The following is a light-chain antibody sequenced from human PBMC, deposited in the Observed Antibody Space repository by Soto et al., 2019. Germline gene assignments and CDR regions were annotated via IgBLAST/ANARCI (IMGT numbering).Light chain of an antibody. Sequence: DIMLTQSPATLSLSPGERATLSCRASQTITTYLAWYQQKPGQPPRLLIYDASKRATGIPARFSGSGFGTDYTLTISSLEPEDFAVYYCQQRSKWRTFGQGTKVDIK. CDR2: DAS. CDR1: QTITTY. CDR3: QQRSKWRT. J-gene: IGKJ1*01. V-gene: IGKV3-11*01.